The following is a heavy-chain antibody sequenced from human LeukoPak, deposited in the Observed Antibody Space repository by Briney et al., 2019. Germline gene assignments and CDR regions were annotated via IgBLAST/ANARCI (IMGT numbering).Heavy chain of an antibody. V-gene: IGHV3-21*01. CDR3: ARDYTYCSGSRCYDRFDY. J-gene: IGHJ4*02. Sequence: PGGSLRLSCAASGFTFSSYSVNWVRQAPGKGLEWVSSISSSSSYIYYADSVKGRFTISRDNAKNSLYLQMNSLTAEDTAVYYCARDYTYCSGSRCYDRFDYWGQGIRVTVSS. D-gene: IGHD2-15*01. CDR1: GFTFSSYS. CDR2: ISSSSSYI.